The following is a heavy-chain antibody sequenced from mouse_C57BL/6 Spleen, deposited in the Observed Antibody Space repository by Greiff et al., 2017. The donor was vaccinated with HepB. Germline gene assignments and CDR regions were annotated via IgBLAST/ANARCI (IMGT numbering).Heavy chain of an antibody. CDR3: AYGSRRYFDY. CDR2: INPYNGGT. D-gene: IGHD1-1*01. Sequence: QVQLQQSGTELVKPGASVKLSCKASGYTFTSYWMHWVKQRPGQGLEWIGVINPYNGGTSYNQKFKGKATLTVDKSSSTAYMELNSLTSEDSAVYYCAYGSRRYFDYWGQGTTLTVSS. J-gene: IGHJ2*01. V-gene: IGHV1-53*01. CDR1: GYTFTSYW.